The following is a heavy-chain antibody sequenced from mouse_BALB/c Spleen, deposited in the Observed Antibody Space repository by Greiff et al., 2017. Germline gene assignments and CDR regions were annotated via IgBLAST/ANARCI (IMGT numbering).Heavy chain of an antibody. D-gene: IGHD2-4*01. CDR1: GFTFSSYA. CDR2: ISSGGSYT. Sequence: EVQVVESGGGLVKPGGSLKLSCAASGFTFSSYAMSWVRQTPEKRLEWVATISSGGSYTYYPDSVKGRFTISRDNAKNTLYLQMSSLRSEDTAMYYCARHYDYDGIFDYWGQGTTLTVSS. J-gene: IGHJ2*01. V-gene: IGHV5-9-3*01. CDR3: ARHYDYDGIFDY.